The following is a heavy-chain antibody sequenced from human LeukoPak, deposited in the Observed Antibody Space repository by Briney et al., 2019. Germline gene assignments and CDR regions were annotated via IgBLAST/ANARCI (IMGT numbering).Heavy chain of an antibody. D-gene: IGHD3-16*02. Sequence: ASVKVSCKASGYTFTSYDINWVRQATGQGLEWMGWMNPNSGNTGYAQKFQGRVTITRSTSISTAYMELSSLRSEDTAVYYCARAGQLITFGGVIIDDAFDIWGQGTMVTVSS. J-gene: IGHJ3*02. CDR3: ARAGQLITFGGVIIDDAFDI. CDR1: GYTFTSYD. V-gene: IGHV1-8*03. CDR2: MNPNSGNT.